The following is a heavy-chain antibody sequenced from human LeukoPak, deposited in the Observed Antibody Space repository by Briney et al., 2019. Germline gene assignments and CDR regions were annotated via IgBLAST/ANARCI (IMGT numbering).Heavy chain of an antibody. D-gene: IGHD6-19*01. Sequence: VRSLRLSCAASGFTFSSCAVGWVRQAPGKGLEWVSDISGSCVHTYYADSVKGRFTISRDNYKNTLYLQMNSLRAGDTAVYYCAKDALDSIGRYGKFDSWVQGTLVSVPS. CDR1: GFTFSSCA. V-gene: IGHV3-23*01. CDR3: AKDALDSIGRYGKFDS. CDR2: ISGSCVHT. J-gene: IGHJ5*01.